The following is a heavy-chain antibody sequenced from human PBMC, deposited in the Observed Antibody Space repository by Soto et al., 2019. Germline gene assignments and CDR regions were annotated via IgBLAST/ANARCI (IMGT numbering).Heavy chain of an antibody. J-gene: IGHJ4*02. CDR1: GGSISSNHW. Sequence: PSETLSLTCTVSGGSISSNHWWSWVRQPPGKGLEWIGEIYHSGRTNYKPSLKSRVTISVDKSKNQFSLKLNSVTAADTAVYFCARGAYSSGWYDYFDYWGQGTLVTVSS. D-gene: IGHD6-19*01. V-gene: IGHV4-4*02. CDR3: ARGAYSSGWYDYFDY. CDR2: IYHSGRT.